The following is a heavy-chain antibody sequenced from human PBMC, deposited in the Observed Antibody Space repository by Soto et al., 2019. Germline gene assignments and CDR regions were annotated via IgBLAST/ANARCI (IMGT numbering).Heavy chain of an antibody. CDR2: ISTDGSSI. V-gene: IGHV3-74*01. D-gene: IGHD6-13*01. Sequence: EVQLVESGGDLVQPGGSLRLSCAASGFSFSSSWMHWVRQGPGKGLVWVSRISTDGSSIAYADSVKGRFTISRDSAKNTLYLQMNSLRAEDTAVYYCVREYSSSRYFDYWGQGTLVTVSS. CDR3: VREYSSSRYFDY. CDR1: GFSFSSSW. J-gene: IGHJ4*02.